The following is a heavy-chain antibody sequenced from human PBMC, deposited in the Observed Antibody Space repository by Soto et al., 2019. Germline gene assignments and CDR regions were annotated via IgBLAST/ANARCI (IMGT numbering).Heavy chain of an antibody. V-gene: IGHV3-33*01. CDR2: IWYDGSNK. Sequence: GGSLRLSCAASGFTFSSHGMHWVRQAPGKGLEWVAVIWYDGSNKYYADSVKGRFTISRDNSKNTLYLQMNSLRAEDTAVYYCARDRGLGDTAMVGYYFDYWGQGTLVTVSS. J-gene: IGHJ4*02. D-gene: IGHD5-18*01. CDR3: ARDRGLGDTAMVGYYFDY. CDR1: GFTFSSHG.